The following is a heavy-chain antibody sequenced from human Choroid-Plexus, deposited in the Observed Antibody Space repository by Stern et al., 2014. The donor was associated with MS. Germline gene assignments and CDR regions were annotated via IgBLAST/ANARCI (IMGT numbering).Heavy chain of an antibody. CDR1: GFSFSSFG. CDR2: ITYDGSK. V-gene: IGHV3-30*18. CDR3: AKDRQYLTFFFDF. D-gene: IGHD2/OR15-2a*01. J-gene: IGHJ4*02. Sequence: VQLVQSGGGVVQPGRPLRLSCAASGFSFSSFGMHWVRQAPGKGLAWVALITYDGSKDYADSVKGRFAIYRDNSKNTLYLQMNNLRAEDTAVYYCAKDRQYLTFFFDFWGQGSLVTVSS.